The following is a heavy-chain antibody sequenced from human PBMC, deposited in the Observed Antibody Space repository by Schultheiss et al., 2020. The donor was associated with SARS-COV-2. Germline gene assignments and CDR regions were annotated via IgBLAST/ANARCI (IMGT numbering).Heavy chain of an antibody. CDR1: GFTFSSYE. D-gene: IGHD3-22*01. Sequence: GGSLRLSCAASGFTFSSYEMNWVRQAPGKGLEWVSYISSSGSTIYYADSVKGRFTISRDNAKNSLYLQMNSLRAEDTAVYYCARGGRPYDSSGAYWGQGTLVTVSS. CDR3: ARGGRPYDSSGAY. CDR2: ISSSGSTI. V-gene: IGHV3-48*03. J-gene: IGHJ4*02.